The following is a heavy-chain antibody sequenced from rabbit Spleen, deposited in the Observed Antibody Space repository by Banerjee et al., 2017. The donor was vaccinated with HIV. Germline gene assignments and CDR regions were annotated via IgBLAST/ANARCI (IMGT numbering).Heavy chain of an antibody. J-gene: IGHJ4*01. CDR3: AREVGSGDYSDVCLDL. CDR1: GFSFGDSDV. Sequence: QEQLVESGGGLVQPEGSLTLTCTASGFSFGDSDVMCWVRQAPGKGLEWIACINVGTGNPVYATWSKNRFTTSSTSSTTVILRITSLTAADAAAYFFAREVGSGDYSDVCLDLWGPDTLVTVS. CDR2: INVGTGNP. D-gene: IGHD1-1*01. V-gene: IGHV1S45*01.